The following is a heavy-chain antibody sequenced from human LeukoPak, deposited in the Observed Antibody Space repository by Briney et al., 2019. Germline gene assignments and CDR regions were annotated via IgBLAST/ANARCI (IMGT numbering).Heavy chain of an antibody. CDR3: VRDSLQLDVWWDDTFDS. CDR2: INHSGST. CDR1: GGSFSGYY. J-gene: IGHJ3*02. V-gene: IGHV4-34*01. Sequence: SETLSLTCAVYGGSFSGYYWSWIRQPPGKGLEWIGEINHSGSTNYNPSLKSRVTISVDTSKNQFSLKLSSVTAADTAVYYCVRDSLQLDVWWDDTFDSWGQGTMVTVSS. D-gene: IGHD1-1*01.